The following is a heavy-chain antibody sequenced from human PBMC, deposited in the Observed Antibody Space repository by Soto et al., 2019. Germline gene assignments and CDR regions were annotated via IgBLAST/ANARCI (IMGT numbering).Heavy chain of an antibody. D-gene: IGHD5-18*01. J-gene: IGHJ3*02. Sequence: ASVKVSCKASGYTFTGYYMHCVRQAPGQGLEWMGWINPNSGGTNYAQKFQGCVTMTRDTSIITAYMELRRLRSDDTAVYYCARLSNTAMGRAFDIWGQGTMVTVSS. CDR1: GYTFTGYY. CDR2: INPNSGGT. CDR3: ARLSNTAMGRAFDI. V-gene: IGHV1-2*04.